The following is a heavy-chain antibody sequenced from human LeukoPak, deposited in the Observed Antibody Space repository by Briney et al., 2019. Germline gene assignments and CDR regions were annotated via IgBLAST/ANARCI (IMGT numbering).Heavy chain of an antibody. D-gene: IGHD3-10*01. CDR1: GYTFTTYY. V-gene: IGHV1-46*01. J-gene: IGHJ4*02. CDR2: INPSGGST. CDR3: ARNVDSGFDY. Sequence: ASVKVSCKASGYTFTTYYIHWVRQAPGQGLEWMGMINPSGGSTSYAQKFQGRVTMTRDTSTSTVYMELSSLRSEDTAVYYCARNVDSGFDYWGQGTLVTASS.